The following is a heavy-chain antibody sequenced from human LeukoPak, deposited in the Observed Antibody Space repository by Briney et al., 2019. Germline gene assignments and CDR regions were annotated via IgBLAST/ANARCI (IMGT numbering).Heavy chain of an antibody. CDR2: IYYSGST. J-gene: IGHJ5*02. Sequence: SETLSLTCTVSGGFISSQYWSWIRQPPGKGLEWIGYIYYSGSTNYNPSLKSRVTISVDTSKNQFSLKLSSVTAADTAVYYCARDREQQLVRSGWFDPWGQGTLVTVSS. CDR1: GGFISSQY. V-gene: IGHV4-59*11. CDR3: ARDREQQLVRSGWFDP. D-gene: IGHD6-13*01.